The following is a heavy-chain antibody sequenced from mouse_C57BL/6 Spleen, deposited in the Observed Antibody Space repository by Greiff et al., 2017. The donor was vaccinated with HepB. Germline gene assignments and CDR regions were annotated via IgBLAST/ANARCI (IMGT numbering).Heavy chain of an antibody. Sequence: VQLQQSGAELVRPGASVTLSCKASGYTFTDYEMHWVKQTPVHGLEWIGAIDPETGGTAYNQKFKGKAILTADKSSSTAYMELRSLTSEDSAVYYCTRLGYSNYDYYAMDYWGQGTSVTVSS. CDR1: GYTFTDYE. CDR2: IDPETGGT. CDR3: TRLGYSNYDYYAMDY. V-gene: IGHV1-15*01. J-gene: IGHJ4*01. D-gene: IGHD2-5*01.